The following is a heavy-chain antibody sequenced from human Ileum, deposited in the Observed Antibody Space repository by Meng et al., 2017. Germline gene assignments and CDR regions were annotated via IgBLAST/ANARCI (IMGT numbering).Heavy chain of an antibody. D-gene: IGHD3-3*01. CDR2: TYYRSKWYS. CDR3: ASGSGSLDY. CDR1: GGSVSSNIAA. V-gene: IGHV6-1*01. Sequence: QLRLQQPGPGLVKPSQTLSLTCAVSGGSVSSNIAAWNWIRQSPLRGLEWLGRTYYRSKWYSEYAVSVKSRISITPDTSKNQFSLQMNSVTPEDTAVYYCASGSGSLDYWGPGTLVTVSS. J-gene: IGHJ4*02.